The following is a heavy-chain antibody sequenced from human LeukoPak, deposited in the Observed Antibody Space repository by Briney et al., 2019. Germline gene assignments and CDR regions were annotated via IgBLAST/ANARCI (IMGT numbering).Heavy chain of an antibody. CDR3: ARDSGSRYPYFDY. J-gene: IGHJ4*02. Sequence: GRSLRLSCAASGFTFSSYGMHWVRQAPGKGLEWVAVIWYDGSNKYYADSVKGRFTISRDNSKNTLYLQMNSLRAEDTAVYYCARDSGSRYPYFDYWGQGTLVTVSS. CDR2: IWYDGSNK. V-gene: IGHV3-33*01. D-gene: IGHD6-13*01. CDR1: GFTFSSYG.